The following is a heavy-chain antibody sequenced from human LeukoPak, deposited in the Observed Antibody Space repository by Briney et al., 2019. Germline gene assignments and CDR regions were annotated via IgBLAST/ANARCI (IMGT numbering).Heavy chain of an antibody. J-gene: IGHJ4*02. CDR2: LSSGGST. V-gene: IGHV3-23*01. CDR3: ARGVTVTTDF. D-gene: IGHD4-17*01. CDR1: GFFFSNYD. Sequence: SGGSLRLSCVASGFFFSNYDMNWVRQAPGKGLEWVSGLSSGGSTFYADSVKGRFTISRDNSKNTVYLQMNSLRGEDTAIYYCARGVTVTTDFWGQGTLVTVSS.